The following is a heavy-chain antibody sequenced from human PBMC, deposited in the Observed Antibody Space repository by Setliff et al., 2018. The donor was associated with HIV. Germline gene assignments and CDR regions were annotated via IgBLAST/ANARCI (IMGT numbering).Heavy chain of an antibody. CDR1: PASSSSYY. J-gene: IGHJ4*02. V-gene: IGHV4-34*01. CDR3: VTVYYNFRSGYRGFFEY. D-gene: IGHD3-3*01. CDR2: INHSGST. Sequence: SETLSLTCAVHPASSSSYYWTWIRQPPGKGLEWVGEINHSGSTNYNSSLNSRVTISVDTSQTQFSLNLTSVTAADTAVYYCVTVYYNFRSGYRGFFEYWGQGTTVTVSS.